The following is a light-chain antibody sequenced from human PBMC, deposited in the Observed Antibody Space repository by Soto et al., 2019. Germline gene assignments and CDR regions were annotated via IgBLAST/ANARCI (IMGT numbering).Light chain of an antibody. CDR2: GNS. CDR3: QSYDSSLSVV. V-gene: IGLV1-40*01. Sequence: QLVLTQPPSVSGAPGQRVTISCTGSSSNIGAGYDVHWYQQLPGTAPKLLIYGNSNRLSGVPDRFSGSKSGTSASLAITGLQAEDEADYYCQSYDSSLSVVFGGGTKVTVL. CDR1: SSNIGAGYD. J-gene: IGLJ3*02.